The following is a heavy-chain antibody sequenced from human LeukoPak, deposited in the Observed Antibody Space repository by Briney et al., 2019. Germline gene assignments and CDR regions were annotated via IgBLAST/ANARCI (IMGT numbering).Heavy chain of an antibody. CDR2: IYYSGST. CDR3: ARWVVGATRDPDY. V-gene: IGHV4-59*08. D-gene: IGHD1-26*01. CDR1: GGSISSYY. J-gene: IGHJ4*02. Sequence: PSETLSLTCTVSGGSISSYYWNWIRQPPGKGLEWIGYIYYSGSTNYNPSLKSRVTISVDTSKNQFSLKLSSVTAADTAVYYCARWVVGATRDPDYWGQGTLVTVSS.